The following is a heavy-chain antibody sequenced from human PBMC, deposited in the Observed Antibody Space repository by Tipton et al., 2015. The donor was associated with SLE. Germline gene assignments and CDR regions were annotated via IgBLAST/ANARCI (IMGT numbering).Heavy chain of an antibody. J-gene: IGHJ3*02. CDR2: IYCSGST. Sequence: TLSLTCTVSGGSISSYYWSWIRQPPGKGLEWIGYIYCSGSTNYNPSLKSRVTISVDTSKNQFSLKLSSVTAADTAVYYCARGHSSGWYDSRDAFDIWGQGTMVTVSS. CDR3: ARGHSSGWYDSRDAFDI. V-gene: IGHV4-59*01. CDR1: GGSISSYY. D-gene: IGHD6-19*01.